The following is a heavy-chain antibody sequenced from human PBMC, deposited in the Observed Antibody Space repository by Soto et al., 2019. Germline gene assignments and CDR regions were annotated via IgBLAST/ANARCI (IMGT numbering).Heavy chain of an antibody. Sequence: EVQLLESGGGLVQPGGSLRLSCATSVFTLGSYDMSGVRQALGKGLEWFSTFSGSGGSTYYADSVKGRFTISRDNSKNTVYLQMNSLRAEDTAVYYCAKDRRGGYCSGGRCYSPDYWGQGTLVTVSS. CDR1: VFTLGSYD. V-gene: IGHV3-23*01. J-gene: IGHJ4*02. D-gene: IGHD2-15*01. CDR2: FSGSGGST. CDR3: AKDRRGGYCSGGRCYSPDY.